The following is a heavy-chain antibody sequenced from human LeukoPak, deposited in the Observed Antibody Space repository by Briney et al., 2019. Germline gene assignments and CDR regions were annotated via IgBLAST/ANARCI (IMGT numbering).Heavy chain of an antibody. D-gene: IGHD6-13*01. CDR3: ARRVTVAVAGTGGRGSYYYMDV. V-gene: IGHV6-1*01. CDR1: GDSVSSYSAA. J-gene: IGHJ6*03. CDR2: TYYRSKWYN. Sequence: HSQTLSLTCAISGDSVSSYSAAWNWIRQSPSRGLEWLGRTYYRSKWYNDYAVSVKSRITINPDTSKNQFSLQLNSVTPEDTAVYYCARRVTVAVAGTGGRGSYYYMDVWDKGTTVTVSS.